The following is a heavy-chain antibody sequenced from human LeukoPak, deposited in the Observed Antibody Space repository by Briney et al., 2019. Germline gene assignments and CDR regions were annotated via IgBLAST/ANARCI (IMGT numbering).Heavy chain of an antibody. CDR1: GITLSSYA. J-gene: IGHJ4*02. Sequence: PGGSLRLSCAASGITLSSYAMNWVRQAPGKGLEWVSSISESGAGTYYADSVKGRSTISRGNSKNTLYLQMNSLRAEDTAVYYCAKMARNYYDSSGPLDYWGQGTLVTVSS. CDR3: AKMARNYYDSSGPLDY. D-gene: IGHD3-22*01. CDR2: ISESGAGT. V-gene: IGHV3-23*01.